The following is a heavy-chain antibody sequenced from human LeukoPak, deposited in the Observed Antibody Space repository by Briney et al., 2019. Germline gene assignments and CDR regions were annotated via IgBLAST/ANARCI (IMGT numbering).Heavy chain of an antibody. V-gene: IGHV3-64*04. CDR1: GFTFTTYA. Sequence: GGSLRLSCSASGFTFTTYARHWVRQAPGKGLEYVSGINANGATTYYADSVKGRFTISRDNAKNSLYLQMNSLRAEDTAVYYCAREPTTVSPPGWGQGTLVTVSS. CDR2: INANGATT. CDR3: AREPTTVSPPG. D-gene: IGHD4-11*01. J-gene: IGHJ4*02.